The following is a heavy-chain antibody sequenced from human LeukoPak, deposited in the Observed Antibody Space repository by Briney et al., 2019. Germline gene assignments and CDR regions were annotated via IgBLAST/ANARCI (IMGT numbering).Heavy chain of an antibody. CDR2: MNPNSGNT. CDR3: ARVGSSSYGYAWYFDL. Sequence: ASVKVSCKASGYTFTSYDINWVRQAAGQGLEWMGWMNPNSGNTGYAQKFQGRVTMTRNTSTSTAYMELSSLRSEDTAVYYCARVGSSSYGYAWYFDLWGRGTLVTVSS. D-gene: IGHD5-18*01. J-gene: IGHJ2*01. V-gene: IGHV1-8*01. CDR1: GYTFTSYD.